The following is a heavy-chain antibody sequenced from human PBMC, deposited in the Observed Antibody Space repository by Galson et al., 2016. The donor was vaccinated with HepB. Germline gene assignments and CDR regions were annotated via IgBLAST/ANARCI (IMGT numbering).Heavy chain of an antibody. CDR3: AKNDILAGYSAFDY. Sequence: SLRLSCAASGFAFSNYAMHWVRQAPGKGLEWVAVVSCDGRNKYYADSVKGRFTISRDNSKNTVYLQMNRLRVEDTAVYYCAKNDILAGYSAFDYWGQGTLVTVSS. CDR2: VSCDGRNK. J-gene: IGHJ4*02. D-gene: IGHD3-9*01. V-gene: IGHV3-30*18. CDR1: GFAFSNYA.